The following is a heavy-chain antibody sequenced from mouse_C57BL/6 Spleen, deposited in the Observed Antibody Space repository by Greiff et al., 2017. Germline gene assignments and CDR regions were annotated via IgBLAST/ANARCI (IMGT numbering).Heavy chain of an antibody. CDR3: ERDGYDVAY. Sequence: QVQLQQPGAELVMPGASVKLSCKASGYTFTSYWMHWVKQRPGQGLEWIGELAPSDSYTNNNQKFKGKSTLTVEKSYSTAYMQLSRLTSEDAAVYCCERDGYDVAYWGQGTLVTVSA. CDR2: LAPSDSYT. J-gene: IGHJ3*01. V-gene: IGHV1-69*01. D-gene: IGHD2-2*01. CDR1: GYTFTSYW.